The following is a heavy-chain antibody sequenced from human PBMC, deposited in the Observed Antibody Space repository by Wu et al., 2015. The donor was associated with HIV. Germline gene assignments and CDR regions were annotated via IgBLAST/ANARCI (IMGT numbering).Heavy chain of an antibody. CDR2: INPKNGDT. J-gene: IGHJ4*02. CDR1: GYTITDYY. V-gene: IGHV1-2*02. D-gene: IGHD6-13*01. CDR3: ARGFIAAAGTPPIHFDY. Sequence: QVQLVQSGAEVKKPGASVNVSCKASGYTITDYYLHWVRQAPGQGLQWMGWINPKNGDTNYAQTFKGRITMTRDTSINTAYMVLTSLKSNDTALYFCARGFIAAAGTPPIHFDYWGPGTVVTVSA.